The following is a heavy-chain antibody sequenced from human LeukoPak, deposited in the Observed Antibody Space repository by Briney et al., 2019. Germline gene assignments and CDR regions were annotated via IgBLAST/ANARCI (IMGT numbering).Heavy chain of an antibody. J-gene: IGHJ4*02. D-gene: IGHD4-17*01. Sequence: QPGGSLRLSCVASGFTFSNYNMTWVRPAPGKGLEWASNIRYSGVTMYYADSVKGRFTISRDNARNSLYLQMNSLRDEDTAVYYCVRDYDYAPDYWGQGTLVTVSS. V-gene: IGHV3-48*02. CDR1: GFTFSNYN. CDR3: VRDYDYAPDY. CDR2: IRYSGVTM.